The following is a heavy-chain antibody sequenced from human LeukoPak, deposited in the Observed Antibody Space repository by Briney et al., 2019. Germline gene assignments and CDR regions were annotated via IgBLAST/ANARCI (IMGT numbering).Heavy chain of an antibody. Sequence: SETLSLTCTVSGGSISSYYWSWIRQPPGKGLEWIGYIYYSGSTNYNPSLKSRVTISVDTSKNQFSLKLSSVTAADTAVYYCARSGTVGAMPVWGQGTLVTVSS. V-gene: IGHV4-59*01. CDR1: GGSISSYY. D-gene: IGHD1-26*01. J-gene: IGHJ4*02. CDR3: ARSGTVGAMPV. CDR2: IYYSGST.